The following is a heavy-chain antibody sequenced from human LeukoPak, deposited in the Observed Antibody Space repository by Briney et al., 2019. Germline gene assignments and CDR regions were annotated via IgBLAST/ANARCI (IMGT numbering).Heavy chain of an antibody. CDR2: IYPGDSDT. D-gene: IGHD5-18*01. CDR1: GYSFTSYW. J-gene: IGHJ5*02. Sequence: GESLKISCKGSGYSFTSYWIGWVRQMPGKGLEWMGIIYPGDSDTRYSPSFQGQVTISADKSISTAYLQWSSLKASDTAMYYCARHRGYSYGHNWLDPWGQGTLVTVSS. CDR3: ARHRGYSYGHNWLDP. V-gene: IGHV5-51*01.